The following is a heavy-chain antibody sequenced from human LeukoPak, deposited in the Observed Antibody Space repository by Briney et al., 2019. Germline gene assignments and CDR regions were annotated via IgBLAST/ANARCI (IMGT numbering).Heavy chain of an antibody. CDR3: ARADREGSGHHFVGAFDI. J-gene: IGHJ3*02. CDR1: GFTFSSYS. Sequence: GGSLRLSCAASGFTFSSYSMNWVRQAPGKGLEWVSSISSSSSYIYYADSVKGRFTISRDNAKNSLYLQMNSLRAEDTAVYYCARADREGSGHHFVGAFDIWGQGTMVTVSS. CDR2: ISSSSSYI. V-gene: IGHV3-21*01. D-gene: IGHD2-15*01.